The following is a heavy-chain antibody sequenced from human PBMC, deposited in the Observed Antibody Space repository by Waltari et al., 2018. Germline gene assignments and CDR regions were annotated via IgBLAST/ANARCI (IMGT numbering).Heavy chain of an antibody. CDR3: ARDVNNEYGDY. Sequence: EVQLVESGGGLIQPEGSLRLSCAASGLDVSSNYMSWVRQAPGKGLGWVSLTYCGGATYYADSVKGRFTISRDTSKNTLYLQMNSLRAEDTAVYYCARDVNNEYGDYWGQGTLVTVSS. V-gene: IGHV3-53*01. J-gene: IGHJ4*02. D-gene: IGHD4-17*01. CDR2: TYCGGAT. CDR1: GLDVSSNY.